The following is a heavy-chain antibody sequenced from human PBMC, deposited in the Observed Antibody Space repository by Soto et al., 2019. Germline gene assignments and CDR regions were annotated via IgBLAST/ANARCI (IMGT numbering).Heavy chain of an antibody. D-gene: IGHD1-7*01. J-gene: IGHJ5*02. CDR1: GGSFSGYY. CDR3: ARGPTLELFGGWFDP. Sequence: SETLSLTCAVYGGSFSGYYWSWIRQPPGKGLEWIGEINHSGSTNYNPSLKSRVTISVDTSKNQFSLKLSSVTAADTAVYYCARGPTLELFGGWFDPWGQGTLVTVSS. CDR2: INHSGST. V-gene: IGHV4-34*01.